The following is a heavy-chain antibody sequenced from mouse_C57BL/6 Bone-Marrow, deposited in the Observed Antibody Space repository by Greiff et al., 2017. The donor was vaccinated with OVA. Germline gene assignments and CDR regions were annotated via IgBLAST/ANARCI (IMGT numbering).Heavy chain of an antibody. J-gene: IGHJ1*03. CDR2: IYPGNSDT. D-gene: IGHD1-1*01. Sequence: VQLQQSGTVLARPGASVKMSCKTSGYTFTSYWMHWVKQRPGQGLEWIGAIYPGNSDTSYNQKFKGKAKLTAVTSASTAYMELSSLTNEDSAVYYCTLAHYGSYWYFDVWGTGTTVTVSS. CDR1: GYTFTSYW. CDR3: TLAHYGSYWYFDV. V-gene: IGHV1-5*01.